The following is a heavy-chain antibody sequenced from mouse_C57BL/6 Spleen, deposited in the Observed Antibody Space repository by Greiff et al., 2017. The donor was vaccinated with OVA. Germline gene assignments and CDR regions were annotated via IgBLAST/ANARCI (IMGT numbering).Heavy chain of an antibody. Sequence: VQLQQPGAELVMPGASVKLSCKASGYTFTSYWMHWVKQRPGQGLEWIGEIYPSDGYTNYNQKFKGKSTLTVDQSYSTAYMQLSSLTSEDSSVYYCARRGGVAPYDIDDWGTGTSVTVSS. CDR2: IYPSDGYT. CDR1: GYTFTSYW. D-gene: IGHD1-1*01. V-gene: IGHV1-69*01. J-gene: IGHJ4*01. CDR3: ARRGGVAPYDIDD.